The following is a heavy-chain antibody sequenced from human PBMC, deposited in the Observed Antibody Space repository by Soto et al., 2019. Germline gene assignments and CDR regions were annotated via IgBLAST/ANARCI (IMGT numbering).Heavy chain of an antibody. CDR1: GGTFSSYA. D-gene: IGHD3-10*01. J-gene: IGHJ6*03. CDR2: IIPIFGTA. Sequence: GASVKVSCKASGGTFSSYAISWVRQAPGQGLEWMGGIIPIFGTANYAQKFQGRVTITADESTSTAYMELSSLRSEDTAVYYCARDRTKTMGILYYMDVWGKGTTVTVSS. CDR3: ARDRTKTMGILYYMDV. V-gene: IGHV1-69*13.